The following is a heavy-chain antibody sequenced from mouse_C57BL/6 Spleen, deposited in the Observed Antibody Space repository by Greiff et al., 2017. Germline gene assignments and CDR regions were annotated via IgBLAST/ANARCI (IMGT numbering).Heavy chain of an antibody. Sequence: QVHVKQSGAELVKPGASVKISCKASGYAFSSYWMNWVKQRPGKGLEWIGQIYPGDGDTNYNGKFKGKATLTADKSSSTAYMQLSSLTSEDSAVYFCARKDWEGYFDYWGQGTTLTVSS. CDR1: GYAFSSYW. CDR3: ARKDWEGYFDY. J-gene: IGHJ2*01. D-gene: IGHD4-1*01. CDR2: IYPGDGDT. V-gene: IGHV1-80*01.